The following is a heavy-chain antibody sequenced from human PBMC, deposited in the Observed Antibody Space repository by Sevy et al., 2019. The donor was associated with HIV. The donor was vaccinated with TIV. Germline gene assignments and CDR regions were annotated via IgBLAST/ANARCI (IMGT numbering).Heavy chain of an antibody. V-gene: IGHV3-48*02. Sequence: GGSLRLSCAASGFTFSSYSMNWVRRAPGKGLEWVSYSSSSSSTIYYADSVKGRFTISRDNAKNSLYLQMNSLRDEDTAVYYSVRDRRVGHDAFDIWGQGTMVTVSS. CDR1: GFTFSSYS. J-gene: IGHJ3*02. D-gene: IGHD1-26*01. CDR2: SSSSSSTI. CDR3: VRDRRVGHDAFDI.